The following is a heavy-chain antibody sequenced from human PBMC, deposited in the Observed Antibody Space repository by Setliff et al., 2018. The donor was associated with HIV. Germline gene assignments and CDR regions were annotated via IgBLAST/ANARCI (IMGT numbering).Heavy chain of an antibody. V-gene: IGHV1-2*06. CDR3: ARPEPYGDYGY. D-gene: IGHD4-17*01. CDR2: INPNSGGT. Sequence: ASVKVSCKASGFTGYYVHWVRQAPGQGLEWMGRINPNSGGTNYAQKFQGRVTMTRNTSISTAYMELSILRSEDTAVYYCARPEPYGDYGYWGQGTLVTISS. J-gene: IGHJ4*02. CDR1: GFTGYY.